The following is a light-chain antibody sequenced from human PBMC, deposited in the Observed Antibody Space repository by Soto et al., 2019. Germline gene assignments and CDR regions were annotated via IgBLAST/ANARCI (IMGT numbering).Light chain of an antibody. J-gene: IGKJ2*01. CDR3: QQYDSHLPT. Sequence: DIQMTQSPSTLSASVGDRVTITCRASQSVGSWLAWYQQKPGKVPKLLIYRASSLESGVPLRFSGSGSGTEFTLTISSLQPDDFATYYCQQYDSHLPTFGQGTKVEIK. V-gene: IGKV1-5*03. CDR2: RAS. CDR1: QSVGSW.